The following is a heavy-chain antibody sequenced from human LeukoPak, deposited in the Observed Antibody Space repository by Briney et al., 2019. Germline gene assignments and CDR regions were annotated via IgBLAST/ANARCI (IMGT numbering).Heavy chain of an antibody. Sequence: GGSLRLSCAAPGFTVSSNYMSWVRQAPGKGLEWVSVIYSGGSTYYADSVKGRFTISRDNSKNTLYLQMNSLRAEDTAVYYCARGLVAAREWGFDYWGQGTLVTVSS. V-gene: IGHV3-53*01. CDR3: ARGLVAAREWGFDY. D-gene: IGHD6-6*01. CDR2: IYSGGST. CDR1: GFTVSSNY. J-gene: IGHJ4*02.